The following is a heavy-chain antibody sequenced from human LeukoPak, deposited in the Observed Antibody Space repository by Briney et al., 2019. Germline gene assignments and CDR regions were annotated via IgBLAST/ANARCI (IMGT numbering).Heavy chain of an antibody. V-gene: IGHV1-2*02. CDR2: INPHTGDT. Sequence: GASVKVSCKASGCTFTGYYIHWVRQAPGQGLEWLGWINPHTGDTYHAQKFQGRVTMTSDASVNTAFLQLSRLKSDDTAIYYCARGEAPEDKWGQGTLVTVSS. J-gene: IGHJ4*02. CDR3: ARGEAPEDK. CDR1: GCTFTGYY.